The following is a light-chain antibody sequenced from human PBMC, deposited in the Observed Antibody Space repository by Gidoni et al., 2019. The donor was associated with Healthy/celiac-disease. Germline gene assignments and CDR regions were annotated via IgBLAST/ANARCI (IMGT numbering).Light chain of an antibody. CDR2: AAS. CDR1: QGISSY. CDR3: QQLNSYPYT. J-gene: IGKJ2*01. Sequence: IQLTHSTSFLSASVGDRVTITCRASQGISSYLSWYQQKPGKAPKLLIYAASTLQSGVPSRFSGSGYGTEFTLTISSMQTEDFATYYCQQLNSYPYTFGQGTKLEIK. V-gene: IGKV1-9*01.